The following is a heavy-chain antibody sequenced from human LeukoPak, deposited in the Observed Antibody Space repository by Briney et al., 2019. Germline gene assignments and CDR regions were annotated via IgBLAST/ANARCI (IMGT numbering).Heavy chain of an antibody. CDR3: AIPPGGYYASYYYYMDV. V-gene: IGHV3-23*01. J-gene: IGHJ6*03. CDR2: ISGSGGST. Sequence: GGSLRLSCAASGFTFSSYAMSWVRQAPGEGLEWVSAISGSGGSTYYADSVKGRFTISRDNSKNTLYLQMNSLRAEDTAVYYCAIPPGGYYASYYYYMDVWGKGTTVTVSS. D-gene: IGHD3-10*01. CDR1: GFTFSSYA.